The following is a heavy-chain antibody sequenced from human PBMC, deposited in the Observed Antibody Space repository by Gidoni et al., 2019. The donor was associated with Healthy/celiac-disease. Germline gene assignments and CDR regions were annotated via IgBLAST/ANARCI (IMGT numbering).Heavy chain of an antibody. CDR1: GGSFSGYY. Sequence: QVQLQQWGAGLLKPSETLSLTCAVYGGSFSGYYWSWTRQPPGKGLEWIGEINHSGSTNYNPSLKSRVTISVDTSKNQFSLKLSSVTAADTAVYYCARGGRRGRSPIGYWGQGTLVTVSS. J-gene: IGHJ4*02. CDR2: INHSGST. V-gene: IGHV4-34*01. CDR3: ARGGRRGRSPIGY. D-gene: IGHD3-16*01.